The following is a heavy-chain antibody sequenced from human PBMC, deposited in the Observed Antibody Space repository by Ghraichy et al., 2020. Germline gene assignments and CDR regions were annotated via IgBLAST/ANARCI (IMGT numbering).Heavy chain of an antibody. D-gene: IGHD6-13*01. J-gene: IGHJ4*02. CDR3: TRLLPGIAPAGDDC. Sequence: GGSLRLSCAASGFSFSSHSMNWVRQAPGKGLEWVSSIGSSGAYINYADSGKGRFTISRDNAKNSLYLQMNSLRVDDTARYYCTRLLPGIAPAGDDCWGQGTLVTVSS. CDR1: GFSFSSHS. CDR2: IGSSGAYI. V-gene: IGHV3-21*01.